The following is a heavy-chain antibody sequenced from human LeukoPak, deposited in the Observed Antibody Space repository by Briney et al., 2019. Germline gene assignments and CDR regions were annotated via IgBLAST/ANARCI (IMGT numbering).Heavy chain of an antibody. CDR2: IHHSGTT. Sequence: SETLSLTCAVYGGSFSGYYWSWIRQSPGKGLEWIGEIHHSGTTNCRSSLKSRVTISQDTSKNQFSLKLRSVTAADTAVYYCASVDTDSNGYYYIHRGVHWGQGTLVTVSS. CDR3: ASVDTDSNGYYYIHRGVH. J-gene: IGHJ4*02. V-gene: IGHV4-34*01. D-gene: IGHD3-22*01. CDR1: GGSFSGYY.